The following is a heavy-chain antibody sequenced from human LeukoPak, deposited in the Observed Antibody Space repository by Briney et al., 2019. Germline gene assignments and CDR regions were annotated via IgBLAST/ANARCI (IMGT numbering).Heavy chain of an antibody. V-gene: IGHV1-2*06. J-gene: IGHJ6*02. CDR2: INPNTGVT. Sequence: ASVKVSCKASGYTFSGHYLHWVRQAPGQGLEWMGRINPNTGVTQYTENFQGRVTVTSDTSAATAYVELNSLTSEDTAVYYCARERWHCRVNCYSVYYYALDVWGQGTTVTVSS. D-gene: IGHD2-15*01. CDR3: ARERWHCRVNCYSVYYYALDV. CDR1: GYTFSGHY.